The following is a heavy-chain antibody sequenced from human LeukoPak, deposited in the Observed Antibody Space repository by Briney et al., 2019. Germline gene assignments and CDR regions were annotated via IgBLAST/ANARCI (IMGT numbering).Heavy chain of an antibody. D-gene: IGHD3-22*01. CDR2: IYYSGST. J-gene: IGHJ4*02. V-gene: IGHV4-59*01. Sequence: PSETLSLTCTVSGGSISSYYWSWIQQPPGKGLGLIGYIYYSGSTNYNPSLKSRVTISVDTSKNQFSLKLSSVTAADTAVYYCARQSRYYDSSGYYYFDYWGQGTLVTVSS. CDR3: ARQSRYYDSSGYYYFDY. CDR1: GGSISSYY.